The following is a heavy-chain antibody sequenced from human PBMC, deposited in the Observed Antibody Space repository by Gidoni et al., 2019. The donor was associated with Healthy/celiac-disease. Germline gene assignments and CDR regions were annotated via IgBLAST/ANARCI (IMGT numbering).Heavy chain of an antibody. J-gene: IGHJ6*02. CDR1: GFTFSSYG. Sequence: QVQLVESGGGVVQPGRSLRLSCAASGFTFSSYGMHWVRQAPGKGLEWVAVIWYDGSNKYYADSVKGRFTISRDNSKNTLYLQMNSLRAEDTAVYYCARETTPVTTVTTPDXWGQGTTVTVS. D-gene: IGHD4-4*01. CDR2: IWYDGSNK. CDR3: ARETTPVTTVTTPDX. V-gene: IGHV3-33*01.